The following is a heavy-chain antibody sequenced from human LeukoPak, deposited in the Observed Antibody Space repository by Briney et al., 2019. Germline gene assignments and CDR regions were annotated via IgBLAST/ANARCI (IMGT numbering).Heavy chain of an antibody. V-gene: IGHV4-39*07. CDR3: ARDDYGSGATLFDY. J-gene: IGHJ4*02. Sequence: SETLSLTCTVSGGSISSSSYYWGWIRQLPGKGLEWIRSIYYSGSTYYNPSLKSRVTISVDTSKNQFSLKLSSVTAADTAVYYCARDDYGSGATLFDYWGQGTLVTVSS. CDR1: GGSISSSSYY. D-gene: IGHD3-10*01. CDR2: IYYSGST.